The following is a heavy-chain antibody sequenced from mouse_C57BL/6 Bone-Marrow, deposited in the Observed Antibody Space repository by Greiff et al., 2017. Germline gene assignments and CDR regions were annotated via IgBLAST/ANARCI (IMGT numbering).Heavy chain of an antibody. J-gene: IGHJ1*03. CDR2: IDPSDSYT. V-gene: IGHV1-59*01. CDR1: GYTFTSYW. Sequence: VQLQQPGAELVRPGTSVKLSCKASGYTFTSYWMHWVKQRPGQGLEWIGVIDPSDSYTNYNQKFQGKATLTVDTSSSTAYMQLSSLTSEDSAVYYCASKLWYFDVWGTGTTVTVSA. CDR3: ASKLWYFDV.